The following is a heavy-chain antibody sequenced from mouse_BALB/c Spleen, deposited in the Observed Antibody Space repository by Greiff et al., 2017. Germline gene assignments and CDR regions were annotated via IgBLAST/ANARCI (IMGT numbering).Heavy chain of an antibody. J-gene: IGHJ1*01. CDR1: GFTFSSFG. CDR2: ISSGSSTI. V-gene: IGHV5-17*02. CDR3: ARNYGSRSTSSYWYFDV. Sequence: EVQLVESGGGLVQPGGSRKLSCAASGFTFSSFGMHWVRQAPEKGLEWVAYISSGSSTIYYADTVKGRFTISRDNPKNTLFLQMTSLRSEDTAMYYCARNYGSRSTSSYWYFDVWGAGTTVTVSS. D-gene: IGHD1-1*01.